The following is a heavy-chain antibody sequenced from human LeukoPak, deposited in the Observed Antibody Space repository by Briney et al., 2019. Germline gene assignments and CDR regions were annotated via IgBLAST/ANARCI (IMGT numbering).Heavy chain of an antibody. CDR1: GGSFSGYY. D-gene: IGHD1-14*01. J-gene: IGHJ6*03. Sequence: PSETLSLTCAVYGGSFSGYYWSWIRQPPGKGLEWIGEINHSGSTNYNLSLKSRVTISVDTSKNQFSLKLSSVTAADTAVYYCARHPPGRYYMDVWGKGTTVTVSS. CDR3: ARHPPGRYYMDV. V-gene: IGHV4-34*01. CDR2: INHSGST.